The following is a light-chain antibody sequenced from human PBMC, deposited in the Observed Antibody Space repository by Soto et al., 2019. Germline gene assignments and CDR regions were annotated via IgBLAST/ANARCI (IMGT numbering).Light chain of an antibody. J-gene: IGKJ4*01. CDR2: GAS. CDR1: QSVSRN. V-gene: IGKV3D-15*01. Sequence: EIVMTQSPATLSVSPGERATLSCRASQSVSRNFAWYQQKPGQAPRLLIDGASISATGIPARFSGSGSGTEFTLSISSLQSEDFAVYYCQQYNNWPPLTFGGGTKVEIK. CDR3: QQYNNWPPLT.